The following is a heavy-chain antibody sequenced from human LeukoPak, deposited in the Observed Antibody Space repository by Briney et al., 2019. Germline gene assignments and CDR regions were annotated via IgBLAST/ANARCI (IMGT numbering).Heavy chain of an antibody. Sequence: PGGSLRLSCAASGFMFSDYWMSWVRQAPGKGLEWVSGINWNGGSTGYADSVKGRFTISRDNAKNSLYLQMNSLRAEDTALYYCARDRSHYMDVWGKGTTVTVSS. CDR3: ARDRSHYMDV. J-gene: IGHJ6*03. CDR2: INWNGGST. CDR1: GFMFSDYW. V-gene: IGHV3-20*04.